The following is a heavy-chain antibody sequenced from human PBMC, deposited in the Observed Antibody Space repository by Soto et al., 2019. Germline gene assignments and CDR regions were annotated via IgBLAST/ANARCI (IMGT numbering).Heavy chain of an antibody. J-gene: IGHJ3*02. CDR1: GFTVSSNY. V-gene: IGHV3-53*04. CDR3: ARELPPVIAVARGEYYAFDI. Sequence: GGSLRLSCAASGFTVSSNYMSWVRQAPGKGLEWVSVIYSGGSTYYADSVKGRFTISRHNSKNTLYLQMNSLRAEDTAVYYCARELPPVIAVARGEYYAFDIWGQGTMVSVSS. D-gene: IGHD6-19*01. CDR2: IYSGGST.